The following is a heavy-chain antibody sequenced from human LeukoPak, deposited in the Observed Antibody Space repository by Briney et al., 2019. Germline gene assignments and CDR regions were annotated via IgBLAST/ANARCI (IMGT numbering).Heavy chain of an antibody. Sequence: PGGSLRLSCAAYAFSFNSYWMHWVRHAPGKGLVWVSRINSDGSSTSYADSVKGRFTISRDKDKNTLYLQMNSMRAHVTALYYCARYYSSGWVIFYYWGQGTLVTVSS. D-gene: IGHD6-19*01. CDR1: AFSFNSYW. V-gene: IGHV3-74*01. CDR3: ARYYSSGWVIFYY. CDR2: INSDGSST. J-gene: IGHJ4*02.